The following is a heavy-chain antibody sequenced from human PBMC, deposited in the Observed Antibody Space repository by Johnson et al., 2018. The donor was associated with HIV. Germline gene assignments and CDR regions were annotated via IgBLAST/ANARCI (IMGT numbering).Heavy chain of an antibody. CDR3: AKDGSVVVVAATDAFDI. CDR2: ISGSGGST. D-gene: IGHD2-15*01. J-gene: IGHJ3*02. V-gene: IGHV3-23*04. CDR1: GFTFSSYA. Sequence: EVQLVESGGGLVQPGGSLRLSCAASGFTFSSYAMSWVRQAPGKGLEWVSGISGSGGSTYYADSVKGRFTISRDNSKNTLYLQMNSLRAEDTAVYYCAKDGSVVVVAATDAFDIWGQGTMVTVSS.